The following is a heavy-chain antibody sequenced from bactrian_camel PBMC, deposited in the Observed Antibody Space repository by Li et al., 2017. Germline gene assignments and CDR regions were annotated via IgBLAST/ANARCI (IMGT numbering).Heavy chain of an antibody. CDR2: IRRDGST. CDR3: AEGRCSRGEHCYSLNY. V-gene: IGHV3S53*01. Sequence: HVQLVESGGGSVQAGGSLSLSCAASAYTYSAYCMGWFRQAPLKERERVAVIRRDGSTTYADSVKGRFTISRDSAKNTVYLQMNNLQPEDTATYYCAEGRCSRGEHCYSLNYWGQGTQVTVS. J-gene: IGHJ4*01. CDR1: AYTYSAYC. D-gene: IGHD3*01.